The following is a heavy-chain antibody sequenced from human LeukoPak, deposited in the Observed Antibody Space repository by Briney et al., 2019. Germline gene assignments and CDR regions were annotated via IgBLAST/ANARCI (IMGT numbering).Heavy chain of an antibody. CDR3: ARGISGYDS. D-gene: IGHD5-12*01. V-gene: IGHV1-2*02. CDR1: GYTFTAYY. CDR2: INPDSGGT. J-gene: IGHJ4*02. Sequence: ASVKVSCKASGYTFTAYYMHWVRQAPGQGLEWMGWINPDSGGTKYAQKFQDRVTMTRGTSINTAYMELNSLIYDDTAVYYCARGISGYDSWGQGTQVTVSS.